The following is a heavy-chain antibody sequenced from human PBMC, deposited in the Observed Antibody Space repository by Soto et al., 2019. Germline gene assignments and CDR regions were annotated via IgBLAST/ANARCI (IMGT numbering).Heavy chain of an antibody. V-gene: IGHV3-33*01. J-gene: IGHJ3*02. CDR3: ARENYDSSGYYPPGAFDI. CDR1: GFTFSSYG. D-gene: IGHD3-22*01. Sequence: TGGSLRLSCAASGFTFSSYGMHWVRQAPGKGLEWVAVIWYDGSNKYYADSVKGRFTISRDNSKNTLYLQMNSLRAEDTAVYYCARENYDSSGYYPPGAFDIWGQGTMVTVSS. CDR2: IWYDGSNK.